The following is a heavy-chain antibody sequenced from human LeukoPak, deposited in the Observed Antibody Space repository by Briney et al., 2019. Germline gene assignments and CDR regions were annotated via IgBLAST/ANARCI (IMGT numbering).Heavy chain of an antibody. CDR2: ISGSGSTI. CDR1: GFTFSDYY. J-gene: IGHJ5*02. D-gene: IGHD3-22*01. V-gene: IGHV3-11*01. CDR3: ARVIGSGSVPNWFDP. Sequence: PGGSLRLSCAASGFTFSDYYMTWIRRAPGKGLEWVSYISGSGSTIYYADSVKGRFTISRDNAKNSLSLQMNSLRAEDTAVYYCARVIGSGSVPNWFDPWGQGTLVTVSS.